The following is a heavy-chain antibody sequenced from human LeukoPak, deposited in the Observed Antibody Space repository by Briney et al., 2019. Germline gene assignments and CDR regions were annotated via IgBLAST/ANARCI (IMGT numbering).Heavy chain of an antibody. V-gene: IGHV3-30-3*01. Sequence: GRSLRLSCAASGFTFSSYAMHWVRQAPGKGLEWVAVISYDGSNKYYADSVKGRFTISRDNSKNTLYLQMNSLRAEDTAVYYCARDHLGELFDYWGQGTLVIVSS. D-gene: IGHD3-10*01. J-gene: IGHJ4*02. CDR1: GFTFSSYA. CDR3: ARDHLGELFDY. CDR2: ISYDGSNK.